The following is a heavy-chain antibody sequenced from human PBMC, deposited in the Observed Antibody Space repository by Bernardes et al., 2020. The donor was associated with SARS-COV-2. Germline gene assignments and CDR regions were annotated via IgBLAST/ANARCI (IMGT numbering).Heavy chain of an antibody. CDR3: ARQGLNDFWSSYYVNY. V-gene: IGHV4-39*01. CDR2: IYYSGNT. D-gene: IGHD3-3*01. Sequence: SETLSLTCTVSGGSISSSTSYWGWIRQPPGKGLEWIGTIYYSGNTYYNPSLKSRVTISVDTSKNQFSLKLTSVTAADTAVYYCARQGLNDFWSSYYVNYWGPGTLLTVSS. CDR1: GGSISSSTSY. J-gene: IGHJ4*02.